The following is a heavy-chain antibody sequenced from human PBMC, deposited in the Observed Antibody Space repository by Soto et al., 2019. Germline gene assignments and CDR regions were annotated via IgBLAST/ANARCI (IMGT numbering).Heavy chain of an antibody. CDR1: GYTFTSYA. Sequence: ASVKVSCKASGYTFTSYAMHWVRQAPGQRLEWMGWINAGNGNTKYSQKFQGRVTITRDTSASTAYMELSSLRSEDTAVYYCARSSMTAVAGQFDYWGQGTLVTVSS. CDR2: INAGNGNT. J-gene: IGHJ4*02. CDR3: ARSSMTAVAGQFDY. D-gene: IGHD6-19*01. V-gene: IGHV1-3*01.